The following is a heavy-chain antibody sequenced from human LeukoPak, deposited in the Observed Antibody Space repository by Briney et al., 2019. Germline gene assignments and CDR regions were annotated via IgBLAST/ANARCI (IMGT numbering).Heavy chain of an antibody. V-gene: IGHV3-74*01. CDR1: GFTFSSYW. CDR2: INSDGSTT. CDR3: AKGGGYEAQYYYYYLDV. D-gene: IGHD5-12*01. Sequence: GGSLRLSCAASGFTFSSYWMHWVRQAPGKGVVWVSRINSDGSTTAYADSVKGRFTISRDNSKNTLYLQMKSLRAEDTAVYYCAKGGGYEAQYYYYYLDVWGKGTTVTISS. J-gene: IGHJ6*03.